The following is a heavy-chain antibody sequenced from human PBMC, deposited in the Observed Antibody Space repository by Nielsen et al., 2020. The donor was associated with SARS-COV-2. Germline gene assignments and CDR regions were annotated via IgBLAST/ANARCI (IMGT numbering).Heavy chain of an antibody. J-gene: IGHJ6*02. Sequence: GESLKISCKGSGYSFTSYWISWVRQMPGKGLEWMGRIDPSDSYTNYSPSFQGHVTISADKSNSTAYLQWSSLKASDTAMYYCARHGVVPAAILYYGMDVWGQGTTVTVSS. CDR1: GYSFTSYW. CDR2: IDPSDSYT. V-gene: IGHV5-10-1*01. CDR3: ARHGVVPAAILYYGMDV. D-gene: IGHD2-2*01.